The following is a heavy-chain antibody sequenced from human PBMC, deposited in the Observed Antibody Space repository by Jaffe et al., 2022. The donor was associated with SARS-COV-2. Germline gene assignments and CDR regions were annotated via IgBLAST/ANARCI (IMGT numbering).Heavy chain of an antibody. CDR3: ARGSTVTQGY. D-gene: IGHD4-17*01. Sequence: EVQLVESGGGLVKPGGSLRLSCAASGFTFSTYNMNWVRQAPGKGLEWVSSISSSSSYISYADSVKGRFTISRDNAKNSLYLQMSSLRAEDTAVYYCARGSTVTQGYWGQGTLVTVSS. J-gene: IGHJ4*02. V-gene: IGHV3-21*01. CDR1: GFTFSTYN. CDR2: ISSSSSYI.